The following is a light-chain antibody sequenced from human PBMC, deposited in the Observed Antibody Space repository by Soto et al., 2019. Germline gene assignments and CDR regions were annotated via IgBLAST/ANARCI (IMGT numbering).Light chain of an antibody. CDR3: QTWGSGIGV. CDR1: NGHSSYA. Sequence: QSVLTQSPSASASLGASVKLTCTLSNGHSSYAIAWHQQQPEKGPRYLMKLNSDGSHSKGDGIPDRFSGSSSGAERYLTISSLQSEDEADYYCQTWGSGIGVFGGGTKLTVL. V-gene: IGLV4-69*01. J-gene: IGLJ2*01. CDR2: LNSDGSH.